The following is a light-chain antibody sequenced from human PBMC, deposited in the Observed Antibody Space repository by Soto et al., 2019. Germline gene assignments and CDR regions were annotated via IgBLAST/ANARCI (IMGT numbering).Light chain of an antibody. J-gene: IGKJ1*01. V-gene: IGKV3-20*01. CDR3: HQYGSSART. Sequence: EIVLTQSPATLSVSPGERATLSCRASQSVGSSYLAWYQQKPGQAPRLLIYGASSRATGIPDRFSGSGSGTDFTLTISRLEPEDFAVYYCHQYGSSARTFGQGTKVDIK. CDR1: QSVGSSY. CDR2: GAS.